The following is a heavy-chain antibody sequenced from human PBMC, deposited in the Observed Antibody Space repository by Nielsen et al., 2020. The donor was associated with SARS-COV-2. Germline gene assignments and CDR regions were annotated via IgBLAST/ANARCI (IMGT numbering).Heavy chain of an antibody. J-gene: IGHJ6*02. CDR1: GFTVNRNY. D-gene: IGHD2-15*01. Sequence: GGSLRFSCAASGFTVNRNYMSWVRQAPGKGLEWVSLMYAGASTYYADSVKGRFTISRHNAENTVYLQMNSLRTDDTAVYYCARGVELPHQPPAMDVWGQGTTVTVSS. V-gene: IGHV3-53*04. CDR3: ARGVELPHQPPAMDV. CDR2: MYAGAST.